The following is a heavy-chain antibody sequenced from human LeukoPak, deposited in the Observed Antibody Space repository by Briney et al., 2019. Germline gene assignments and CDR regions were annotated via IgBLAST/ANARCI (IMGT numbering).Heavy chain of an antibody. D-gene: IGHD3-10*01. V-gene: IGHV4-38-2*02. CDR2: IYHSGST. Sequence: PSETLSLTCTVSGYSISSGYYWGWIRQPPGKGLEWIGSIYHSGSTYYNPSLKSRVTISVDTSKNQFSLKLSSVTAADTAVYYCARDRMGGSGSYWAPYGMDVWGQGTLVTVSS. CDR3: ARDRMGGSGSYWAPYGMDV. J-gene: IGHJ6*02. CDR1: GYSISSGYY.